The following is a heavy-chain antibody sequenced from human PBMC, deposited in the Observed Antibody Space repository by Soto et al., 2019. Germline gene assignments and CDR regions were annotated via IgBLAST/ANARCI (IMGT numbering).Heavy chain of an antibody. Sequence: GASVKVSCKASGYTFTGFYMHWVRQAPGQGLEWMGWINPNNGGTNYVQKFQDRVTMTRDTSITTAYMELSGLRSDDTAVYYCARDPGPYGAYSDWGQGLLVTGSS. CDR3: ARDPGPYGAYSD. CDR2: INPNNGGT. CDR1: GYTFTGFY. J-gene: IGHJ4*02. V-gene: IGHV1-2*02. D-gene: IGHD5-18*01.